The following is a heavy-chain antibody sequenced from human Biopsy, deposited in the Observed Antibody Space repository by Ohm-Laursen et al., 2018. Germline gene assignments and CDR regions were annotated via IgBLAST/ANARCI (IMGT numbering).Heavy chain of an antibody. Sequence: GSLRLPCAAPGFTFSPYSMNWVRQAPGQGLEWVSSISSSGSFIYFADSVKGRFTISRDNARNSLYLQMNSLRAEDTAVYYCGRGQTVAPGYYGMDVWGQGTTVTVSS. CDR1: GFTFSPYS. CDR2: ISSSGSFI. CDR3: GRGQTVAPGYYGMDV. J-gene: IGHJ6*02. V-gene: IGHV3-21*01. D-gene: IGHD4-17*01.